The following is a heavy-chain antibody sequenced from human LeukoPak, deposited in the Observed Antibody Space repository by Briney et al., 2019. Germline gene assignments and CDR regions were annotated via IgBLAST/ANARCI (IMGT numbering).Heavy chain of an antibody. D-gene: IGHD1-1*01. CDR3: ARGLGNVGDYYYGMDV. CDR2: INPSEGGT. J-gene: IGHJ6*02. Sequence: ASVKVSCKASGNTFTTYYMHWVRQAPGQGLEWMGIINPSEGGTRLAQKFKGRVTMTRDTSTSTVYMEVSSLRSEDTAVYFCARGLGNVGDYYYGMDVWGQGTTVTVPS. CDR1: GNTFTTYY. V-gene: IGHV1-46*01.